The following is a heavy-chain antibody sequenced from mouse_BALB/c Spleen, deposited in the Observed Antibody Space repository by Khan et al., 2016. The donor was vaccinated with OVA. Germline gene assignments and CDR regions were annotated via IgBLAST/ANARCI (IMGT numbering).Heavy chain of an antibody. V-gene: IGHV1-63*02. Sequence: QMQLEESGPELVRPGTSVKISCKTSGYTFTNYWLGWLKQRPGHGLEWIGDIFPGGSYSNYNENFKDKATLTADTFSSTAYMQLSRLTSEDSAVYFCARYPRGNYDAMDYWGQGTLVTVSS. CDR1: GYTFTNYW. D-gene: IGHD2-14*01. J-gene: IGHJ4*01. CDR2: IFPGGSYS. CDR3: ARYPRGNYDAMDY.